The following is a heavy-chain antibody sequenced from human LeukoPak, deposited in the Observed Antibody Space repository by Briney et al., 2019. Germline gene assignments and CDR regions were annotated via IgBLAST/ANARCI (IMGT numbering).Heavy chain of an antibody. CDR1: GGTLSSYA. CDR3: ARGYDDSSGLKYWFDP. D-gene: IGHD3-22*01. V-gene: IGHV1-69*13. Sequence: EASVKVSCKASGGTLSSYAISWVRQAPGQGLEWMGGIIPIFGTANYAQKFQGRVTITADESTSTAYMELSSLRSEDTAVYYCARGYDDSSGLKYWFDPWGEGTLVTVSS. CDR2: IIPIFGTA. J-gene: IGHJ5*02.